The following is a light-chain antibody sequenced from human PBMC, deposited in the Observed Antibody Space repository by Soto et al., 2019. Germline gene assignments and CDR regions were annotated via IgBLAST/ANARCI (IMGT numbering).Light chain of an antibody. CDR1: QSISSGY. V-gene: IGKV3-20*01. Sequence: ETVLTQSPGTLSLSPGERATLSCRASQSISSGYLAWYQQRPGQAPSLLISGASNRATGIPDRFSASGSGTDFTLTISRLEPEDFAVYYCQQYGGSPLVTFGGGTKVEIK. CDR3: QQYGGSPLVT. J-gene: IGKJ4*01. CDR2: GAS.